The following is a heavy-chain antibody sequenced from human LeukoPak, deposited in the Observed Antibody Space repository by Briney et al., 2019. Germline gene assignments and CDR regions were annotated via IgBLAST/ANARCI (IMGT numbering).Heavy chain of an antibody. CDR2: INPNSGGT. Sequence: ASVKVSCKASGYTFTGYYIHWVRQAPGQGLEWMGWINPNSGGTKYAQKFQGRVTMTRDTSISTAYMDLSSLTSDDTAVYYCASGGYYDPNYFDYWGQGTLVTVSS. D-gene: IGHD3-3*01. J-gene: IGHJ4*02. CDR3: ASGGYYDPNYFDY. V-gene: IGHV1-2*02. CDR1: GYTFTGYY.